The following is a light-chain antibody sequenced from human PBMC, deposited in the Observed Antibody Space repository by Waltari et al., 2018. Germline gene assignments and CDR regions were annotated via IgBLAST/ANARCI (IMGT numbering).Light chain of an antibody. CDR2: EVN. J-gene: IGLJ3*02. Sequence: QSALTQPASVAVSPGRSITLSFPGTSSDFAPSNYVPWDHQHPDKAPNLIISEVNNRPSGVSNRFSGSKSGNTASLTISGLQAEDEADYYCSSPTSSSTLVFGGGTKLTVL. CDR1: SSDFAPSNY. V-gene: IGLV2-14*01. CDR3: SSPTSSSTLV.